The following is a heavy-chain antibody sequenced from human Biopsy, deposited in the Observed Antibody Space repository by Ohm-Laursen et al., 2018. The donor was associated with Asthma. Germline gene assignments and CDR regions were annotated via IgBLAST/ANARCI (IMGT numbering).Heavy chain of an antibody. J-gene: IGHJ4*02. V-gene: IGHV1-69*13. CDR3: ARKAGSCISRTCYSLDF. CDR1: GGTFNTYV. CDR2: INSVFGTT. D-gene: IGHD2-2*01. Sequence: SVKAFCQSLGGTFNTYVIGWVRQAPGQGLEWMGGINSVFGTTTYPQKFQDRVTITADDSTGTVYMELSSLRSEDTAVYYCARKAGSCISRTCYSLDFWGQGTLVTVSS.